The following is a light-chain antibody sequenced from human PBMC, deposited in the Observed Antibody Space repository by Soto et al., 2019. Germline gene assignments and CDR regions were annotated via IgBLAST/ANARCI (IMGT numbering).Light chain of an antibody. CDR2: RTD. V-gene: IGLV1-47*01. CDR1: NSNIGINS. J-gene: IGLJ3*02. CDR3: VAWDDSLSGHWV. Sequence: QSVLTQSPSASGTPGQRVTMSCSGSNSNIGINSVYWYQQLPGTAPKLLIYRTDQRPSGVPDRFSGSKSGTSASLAISGLRSEDEADYFCVAWDDSLSGHWVFGGGTKVTVL.